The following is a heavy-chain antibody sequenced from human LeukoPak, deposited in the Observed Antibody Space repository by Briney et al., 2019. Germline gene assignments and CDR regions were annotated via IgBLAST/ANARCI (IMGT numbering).Heavy chain of an antibody. V-gene: IGHV1-69*13. D-gene: IGHD6-19*01. CDR3: ARGLAQWPHFYYYGMDV. CDR2: IIPIFGTA. CDR1: GGTFRSYA. J-gene: IGHJ6*02. Sequence: SVKVSCKASGGTFRSYAISWVRQAPGQGLEWMGGIIPIFGTANYAQKFQGRVTITADESTSTAYMELSSLRSEDTAVYYCARGLAQWPHFYYYGMDVWGQGTTVTVSS.